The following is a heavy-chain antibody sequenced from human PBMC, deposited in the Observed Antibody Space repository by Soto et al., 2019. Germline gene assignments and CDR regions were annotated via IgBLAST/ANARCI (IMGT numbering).Heavy chain of an antibody. Sequence: SETLSLTCAVYGGSFSGDYWSWIRQPPGKGLEWIGEINHSGSTNYNPSLKSRVTISVDTSKNQFSLQLNSVTPEDTAVYYCARDPVLYSSSWYFVGGDGMDVWGQGTTVTVSS. J-gene: IGHJ6*02. CDR2: INHSGST. D-gene: IGHD6-13*01. CDR3: ARDPVLYSSSWYFVGGDGMDV. CDR1: GGSFSGDY. V-gene: IGHV4-34*01.